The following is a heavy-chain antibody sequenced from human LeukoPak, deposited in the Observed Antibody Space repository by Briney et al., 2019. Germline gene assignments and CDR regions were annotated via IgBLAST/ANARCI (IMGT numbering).Heavy chain of an antibody. D-gene: IGHD3-22*01. CDR3: ARDGDSSGHDDFDI. V-gene: IGHV4-59*12. J-gene: IGHJ3*02. Sequence: PSETLSLTCIVSGGSISNYYWSWIRQPPGKGLEWIGYIYNSGRTNYNPSLKSRVTISVDTSKNQFSLKLSSVTAADTAVYYCARDGDSSGHDDFDIWGQGTMVTVSS. CDR2: IYNSGRT. CDR1: GGSISNYY.